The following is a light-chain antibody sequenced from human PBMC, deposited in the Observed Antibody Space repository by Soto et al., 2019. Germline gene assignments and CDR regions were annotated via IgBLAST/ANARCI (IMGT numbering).Light chain of an antibody. Sequence: EILMTQSPLSLPVTPGEPASISCRSSQSLLYSNGYNYLDWYLQKPGQSPQLLIYLGSNRSSGVPDRFSGSGSGTDFTLKISRVEAEDVGVYYCMQARQTPWTFGQGTKVDI. CDR3: MQARQTPWT. V-gene: IGKV2-28*01. CDR1: QSLLYSNGYNY. J-gene: IGKJ1*01. CDR2: LGS.